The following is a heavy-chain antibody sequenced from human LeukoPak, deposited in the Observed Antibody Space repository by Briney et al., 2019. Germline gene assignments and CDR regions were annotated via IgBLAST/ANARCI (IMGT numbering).Heavy chain of an antibody. CDR1: GFTFNDHA. CDR3: AKYSGSYLHYFDD. Sequence: GGSLRLSCAASGFTFNDHAMSWVRQAPGKGLEWVSTIRGSGGGTYYVDSVKGRFSISRDSSKNTLYLEMNSLRAEDTAVYYCAKYSGSYLHYFDDWGQGTLVTVSS. D-gene: IGHD1-26*01. J-gene: IGHJ4*02. CDR2: IRGSGGGT. V-gene: IGHV3-23*01.